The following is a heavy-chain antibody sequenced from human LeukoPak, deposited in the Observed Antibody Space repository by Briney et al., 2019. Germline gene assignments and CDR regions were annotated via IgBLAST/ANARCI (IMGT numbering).Heavy chain of an antibody. Sequence: SETLSLTCTVSGGSISSYYWSWIRQPPGKGLEWIGYIYYSGSTNYNPSLKSRVTISVDTSKNQFSLKLSSVTAADTAVYYCARHDVDTAMAGLDYRGQGTLVTVSS. D-gene: IGHD5-18*01. CDR2: IYYSGST. CDR3: ARHDVDTAMAGLDY. CDR1: GGSISSYY. J-gene: IGHJ4*02. V-gene: IGHV4-59*08.